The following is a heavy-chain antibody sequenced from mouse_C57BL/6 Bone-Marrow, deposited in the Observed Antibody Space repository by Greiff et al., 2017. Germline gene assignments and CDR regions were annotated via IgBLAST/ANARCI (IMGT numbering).Heavy chain of an antibody. CDR3: ARGNGYPGAY. D-gene: IGHD2-2*01. CDR1: GYTFTDYY. Sequence: DVQLQESGPVLVKPGASVKMSCKASGYTFTDYYMNWVKQSHGKSLEWIGVINPYNGGTSYNQKFKGKATLTVDKSSSTAYMELNSLTSEDSAVYYCARGNGYPGAYWGQGTLVTVSA. V-gene: IGHV1-19*01. J-gene: IGHJ3*01. CDR2: INPYNGGT.